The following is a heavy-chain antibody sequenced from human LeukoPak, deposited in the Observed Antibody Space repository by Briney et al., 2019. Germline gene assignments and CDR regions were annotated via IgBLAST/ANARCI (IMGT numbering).Heavy chain of an antibody. V-gene: IGHV4-4*07. CDR1: GVPFSTYY. CDR2: IYTSGNT. D-gene: IGHD2-15*01. Sequence: SETLSLTCAVSGVPFSTYYWSWIRQPAGKGLEWIGRIYTSGNTNSNPSLKSRVTMSVDTSNNLFSLKLTSVTAADTAVYYCARVMGYCSGGNCYSHFDPWGQGTLVTVSS. CDR3: ARVMGYCSGGNCYSHFDP. J-gene: IGHJ5*02.